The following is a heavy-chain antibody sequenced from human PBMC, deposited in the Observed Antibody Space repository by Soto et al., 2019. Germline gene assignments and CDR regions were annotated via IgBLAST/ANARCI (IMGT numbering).Heavy chain of an antibody. Sequence: QVQLVQSAAEVRKPGASVKVSCKASGYNFNTFDIYWVRHDTGHGLEWMGWMNPTSGNTGHAQELRGRVTMTRNTSKTTAYTELTRLTSDDTGVYYCAGGNLRYWGQGTLVTVSS. D-gene: IGHD3-16*01. V-gene: IGHV1-8*02. J-gene: IGHJ4*02. CDR1: GYNFNTFD. CDR2: MNPTSGNT. CDR3: AGGNLRY.